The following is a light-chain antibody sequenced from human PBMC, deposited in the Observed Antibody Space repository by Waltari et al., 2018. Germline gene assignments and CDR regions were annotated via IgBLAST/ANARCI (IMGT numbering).Light chain of an antibody. CDR3: QQYLSTPPT. CDR1: QSVLYSSNNKNY. J-gene: IGKJ1*01. V-gene: IGKV4-1*01. Sequence: IVMTQSPDSLAVSLGERATIHCKSSQSVLYSSNNKNYLAWYQQKPGQPPKLLIYWASTRESGVPDRFSGSGSGTDFTLTISSLQAEDVAVYYCQQYLSTPPTFGQGTKVEIK. CDR2: WAS.